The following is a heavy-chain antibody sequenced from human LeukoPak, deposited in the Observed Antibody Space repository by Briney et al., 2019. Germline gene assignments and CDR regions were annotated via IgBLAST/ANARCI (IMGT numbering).Heavy chain of an antibody. CDR2: IYYSGST. V-gene: IGHV4-59*01. D-gene: IGHD6-19*01. CDR1: GGSISSYY. CDR3: ARLVAGNNYYYYGMDV. Sequence: SETLSLTCTVSGGSISSYYWSWIRQPPGRGLEWIGYIYYSGSTNYNPSLKSRVTMSVDTSKNQFSLKLSSVTAADTAVYYCARLVAGNNYYYYGMDVWGQGTTVTVSS. J-gene: IGHJ6*02.